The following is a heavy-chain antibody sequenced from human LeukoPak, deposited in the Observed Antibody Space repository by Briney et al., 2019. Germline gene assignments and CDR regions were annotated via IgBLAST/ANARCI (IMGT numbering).Heavy chain of an antibody. CDR2: ISSSSTYI. Sequence: GGSLRLSCAASGFTFSSYSMNWVRQAPGKGLEWVSSISSSSTYIYYADSVKGRFTISRDNAKNSLYLQMNSLRAEDTAVYYCAKVGEGVVVVPAYLYWGQGTLVTVSS. CDR1: GFTFSSYS. V-gene: IGHV3-21*04. D-gene: IGHD2-2*01. CDR3: AKVGEGVVVVPAYLY. J-gene: IGHJ4*02.